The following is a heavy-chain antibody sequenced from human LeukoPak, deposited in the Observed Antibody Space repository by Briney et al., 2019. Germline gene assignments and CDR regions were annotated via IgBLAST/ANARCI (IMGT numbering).Heavy chain of an antibody. CDR2: ISGSGSTI. D-gene: IGHD1-1*01. CDR1: GFTFSSYA. V-gene: IGHV3-48*04. CDR3: ASARTAYYNWFDP. J-gene: IGHJ5*02. Sequence: PGGSLRLSCAASGFTFSSYAMSWVRQAPGKGLEWVSAISGSGSTIYYADSVKGRFTISRDNAKNSLYLQMNSLRAEDTAVYYCASARTAYYNWFDPWGQGTLVTVSS.